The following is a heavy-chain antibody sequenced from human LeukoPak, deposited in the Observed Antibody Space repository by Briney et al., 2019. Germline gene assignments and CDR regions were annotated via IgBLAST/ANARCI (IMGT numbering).Heavy chain of an antibody. CDR3: ARVSDFGLNWFDP. D-gene: IGHD3/OR15-3a*01. CDR1: GGSISSYY. CDR2: IYHSGTT. Sequence: KPSETLSLTCTVSGGSISSYYWSWIRQPPGKGLEWIGSIYHSGTTYYSPSLQSRITMSADSSKNQFSLKLSSVTAADTAVYLCARVSDFGLNWFDPWGQGTLVTVSS. J-gene: IGHJ5*02. V-gene: IGHV4-59*04.